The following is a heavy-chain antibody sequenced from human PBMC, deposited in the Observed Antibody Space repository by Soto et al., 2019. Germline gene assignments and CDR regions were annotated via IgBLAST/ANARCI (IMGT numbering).Heavy chain of an antibody. CDR2: INPSGGST. CDR3: ARPRKSITTPHGPDYYMDV. CDR1: GYTFTSYY. Sequence: ASVKVSCKASGYTFTSYYMHWVRQAPGQGLEWMGIINPSGGSTSYAQRFQGRVTMTRDTSTSTVYMELSSLRSEDTAVYYCARPRKSITTPHGPDYYMDVWGKGTTVTVSS. J-gene: IGHJ6*03. D-gene: IGHD3-3*01. V-gene: IGHV1-46*03.